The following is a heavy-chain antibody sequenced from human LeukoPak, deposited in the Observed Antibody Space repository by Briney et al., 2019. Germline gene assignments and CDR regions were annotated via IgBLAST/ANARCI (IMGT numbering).Heavy chain of an antibody. CDR1: GFTFSSYS. CDR2: ISSSSSYI. D-gene: IGHD2-2*01. Sequence: GGSLRLSCAASGFTFSSYSMNWVRQAPGKGLEWVSSISSSSSYIYYADSVKGRFTISRDNAKNSLYPQMNSLRAEDTAVYYCARDPHYEVVPAAIGGDYWGQGTLVTVSS. V-gene: IGHV3-21*01. J-gene: IGHJ4*02. CDR3: ARDPHYEVVPAAIGGDY.